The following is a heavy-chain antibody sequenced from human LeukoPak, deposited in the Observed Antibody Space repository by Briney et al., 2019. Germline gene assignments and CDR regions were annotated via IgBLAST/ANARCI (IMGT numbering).Heavy chain of an antibody. CDR2: INPNSGGT. CDR1: GNTFTGYY. J-gene: IGHJ4*02. V-gene: IGHV1-2*02. D-gene: IGHD1-26*01. Sequence: ASVKVSCKASGNTFTGYYMHWVRQAPGQGLEWVGWINPNSGGTNYAQKFQGRVTMTRDTSISTAYMELSRLRSDDTAVYYCARVAGIRHGAPSYWGQGTLVTVSS. CDR3: ARVAGIRHGAPSY.